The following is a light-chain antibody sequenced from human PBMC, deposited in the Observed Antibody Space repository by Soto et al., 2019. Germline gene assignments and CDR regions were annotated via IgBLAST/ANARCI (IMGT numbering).Light chain of an antibody. V-gene: IGLV1-44*01. J-gene: IGLJ2*01. CDR3: AAGEDTLNGPL. CDR1: RSNVGRNA. Sequence: QSVLTQPPSASGTPGPTVTISCSGSRSNVGRNAVSWYQQVPGMAPKLLVFATNKRPSGVPDRFSGSASGASASLAISGLQSEDEADYYWAAGEDTLNGPLFGGGTKLTVL. CDR2: ATN.